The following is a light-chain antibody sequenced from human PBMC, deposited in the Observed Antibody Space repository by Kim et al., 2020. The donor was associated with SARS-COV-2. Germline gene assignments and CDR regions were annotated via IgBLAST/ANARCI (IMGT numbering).Light chain of an antibody. J-gene: IGLJ1*01. CDR2: QDD. V-gene: IGLV3-1*01. Sequence: SYELTQPPSVSVSPGQTASITCSGHKLGDRYVCWYQQKPGQSPVLVIHQDDKRPSDIPERFSGSNSGDTATLTISGTQPMDEADYYCQTWDRSTYVFGTGTNVTVL. CDR3: QTWDRSTYV. CDR1: KLGDRY.